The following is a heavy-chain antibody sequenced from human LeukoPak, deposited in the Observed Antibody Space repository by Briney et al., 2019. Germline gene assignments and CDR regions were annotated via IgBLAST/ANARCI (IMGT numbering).Heavy chain of an antibody. D-gene: IGHD4-17*01. Sequence: SQTLSLTCTVSGVSISNGCYDWIWIPQQPGKGLEWIGYIYYSGSTDYNPSLKSRVTISVDTSKNQFSLKLSSVTAADTAVYYCARLLTTVTTSRFDPWGQGTLVTVSS. CDR1: GVSISNGCYD. CDR2: IYYSGST. CDR3: ARLLTTVTTSRFDP. J-gene: IGHJ5*02. V-gene: IGHV4-31*03.